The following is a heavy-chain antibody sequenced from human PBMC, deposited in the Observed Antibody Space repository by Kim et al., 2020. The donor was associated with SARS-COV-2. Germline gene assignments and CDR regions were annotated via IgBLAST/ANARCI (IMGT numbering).Heavy chain of an antibody. CDR1: GFTFSSYA. CDR3: ATAGDSSNDY. Sequence: GGSLRLSCAASGFTFSSYAMHWVRQAAGKGLEWVSGISGSGGNTYYADSVKGRFTISRDNSKNTLYLHINSLKSEDTALYYCATAGDSSNDYWGQVTLVT. CDR2: ISGSGGNT. J-gene: IGHJ4*02. V-gene: IGHV3-23*01. D-gene: IGHD6-13*01.